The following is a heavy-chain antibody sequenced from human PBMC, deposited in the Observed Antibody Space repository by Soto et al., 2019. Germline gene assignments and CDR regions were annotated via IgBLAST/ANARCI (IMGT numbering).Heavy chain of an antibody. CDR2: FYYSGST. Sequence: SETLSLTCTVSGGSISSRYWSWIRQPPGKGLEWIGYFYYSGSTKYHPSLKSRVTISVDTSKNQVSLKLSSVTAADTAVYYCARHAGLTGYPYYFYYRGQGTLVTVSS. V-gene: IGHV4-59*08. D-gene: IGHD3-9*01. J-gene: IGHJ4*02. CDR1: GGSISSRY. CDR3: ARHAGLTGYPYYFYY.